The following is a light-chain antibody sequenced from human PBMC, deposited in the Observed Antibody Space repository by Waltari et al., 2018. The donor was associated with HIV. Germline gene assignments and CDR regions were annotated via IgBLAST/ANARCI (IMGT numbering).Light chain of an antibody. J-gene: IGLJ2*01. CDR2: QDE. CDR1: KLVYKS. CDR3: QAWGSSTVL. V-gene: IGLV3-1*01. Sequence: SYDLTQPPSMSVSPGRTASISCSGEKLVYKSVSWYQQRPGHSPVLVIYQDERRPSGIPERFSGSNSGNTATLTISGTQAMDEADYYCQAWGSSTVLFGGGTKLTVL.